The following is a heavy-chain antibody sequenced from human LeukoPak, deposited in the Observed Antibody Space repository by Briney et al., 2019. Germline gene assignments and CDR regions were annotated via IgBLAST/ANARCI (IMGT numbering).Heavy chain of an antibody. D-gene: IGHD1-1*01. V-gene: IGHV3-66*01. Sequence: GSLRLSCTASGFAMSGIHMNWVRQAPGKGLEWVSGLYAGGSTYYAGSVTGRFTISRDDSKNTLYLQMTDLRVDDTAIYYCVRGNGNVGGRLDPWGQGAWVIVSS. CDR2: LYAGGST. J-gene: IGHJ5*02. CDR3: VRGNGNVGGRLDP. CDR1: GFAMSGIH.